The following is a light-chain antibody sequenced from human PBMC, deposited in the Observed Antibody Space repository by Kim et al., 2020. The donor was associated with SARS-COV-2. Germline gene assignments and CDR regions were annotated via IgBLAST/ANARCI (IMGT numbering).Light chain of an antibody. CDR1: QGISSY. V-gene: IGKV1-8*01. Sequence: AIRITQSPSSLSASTGDRVTITCRASQGISSYLAWYQQKPGKAPKLLIYAASTLQSGVPSRFSGSGSGTDFTLTISCLQSEDFATYYCQQYYSYPPFFGGGTKVDIK. CDR2: AAS. J-gene: IGKJ4*01. CDR3: QQYYSYPPF.